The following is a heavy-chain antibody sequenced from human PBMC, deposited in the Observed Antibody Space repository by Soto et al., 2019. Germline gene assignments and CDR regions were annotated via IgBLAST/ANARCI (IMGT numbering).Heavy chain of an antibody. D-gene: IGHD3-3*01. Sequence: SETLSLTCTVSGGSISSGGYYWSWIRQHPGKGLEWIGYIYYSGSTYYNPSLKSRVTISVDTSKNQFSLKLSSVTAADTAVYYCARAFPYFDFWSGYPPGMDVWGQGTTVTVSS. V-gene: IGHV4-31*03. J-gene: IGHJ6*02. CDR2: IYYSGST. CDR3: ARAFPYFDFWSGYPPGMDV. CDR1: GGSISSGGYY.